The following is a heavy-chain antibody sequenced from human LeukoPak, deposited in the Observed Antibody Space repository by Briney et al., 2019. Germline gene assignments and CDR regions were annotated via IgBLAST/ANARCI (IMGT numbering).Heavy chain of an antibody. CDR1: GFTFSSYS. D-gene: IGHD7-27*01. CDR3: AKALYDSTGDGY. Sequence: GGSLRLSCAASGFTFSSYSMNWVRQAPGKGLEWVSSISSSSSYIYYADSVKGRFTISRDNAKNTLILQMNSLRVEDTAVYYCAKALYDSTGDGYWGQGTLVTISS. V-gene: IGHV3-21*04. CDR2: ISSSSSYI. J-gene: IGHJ4*02.